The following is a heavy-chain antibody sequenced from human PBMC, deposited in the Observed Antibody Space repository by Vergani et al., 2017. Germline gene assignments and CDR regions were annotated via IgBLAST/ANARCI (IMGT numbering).Heavy chain of an antibody. CDR1: GGSISSGGYY. CDR2: IYYSGST. V-gene: IGHV4-31*03. D-gene: IGHD1-7*01. CDR3: ARGGXNYEIGPTIYFFDY. J-gene: IGHJ4*02. Sequence: QVQLQESGPGLVKPSQTLYLTCTVSGGSISSGGYYWSWIRHHPGKGLEWIGYIYYSGSTYYNPPLKSRVTISVDPSKNQFSLKLSSVTAADTAVYYCARGGXNYEIGPTIYFFDYWGQGTLVTVSS.